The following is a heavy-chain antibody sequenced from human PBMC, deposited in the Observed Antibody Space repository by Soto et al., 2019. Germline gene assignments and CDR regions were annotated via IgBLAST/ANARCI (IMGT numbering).Heavy chain of an antibody. Sequence: GGSLRLSCAASGFTFDDYAMHWVRQAPGKGLEWVSGISWNSGSIGYADSVKGRFTISRDNAKNSLNLQMNSLRAEDTALYYCAKNPLNDFWSGYYFDYWGQGTLVTVSS. D-gene: IGHD3-3*01. V-gene: IGHV3-9*01. CDR1: GFTFDDYA. CDR3: AKNPLNDFWSGYYFDY. J-gene: IGHJ4*02. CDR2: ISWNSGSI.